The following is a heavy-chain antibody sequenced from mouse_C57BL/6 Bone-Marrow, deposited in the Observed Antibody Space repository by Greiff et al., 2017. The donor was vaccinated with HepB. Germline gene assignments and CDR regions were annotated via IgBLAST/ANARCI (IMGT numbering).Heavy chain of an antibody. D-gene: IGHD2-4*01. CDR2: IHPNSGST. CDR1: GYTFTSYW. Sequence: VQLQQPGAELVKPGASVKLSCKASGYTFTSYWMHWVKQRPGQGLEWIGMIHPNSGSTKYNEKFKSKATLTVDKSSSTAYMQLSSLTSEDSAVYDCTRRGIYDYDLYYWGQGTTLTVSS. CDR3: TRRGIYDYDLYY. J-gene: IGHJ2*01. V-gene: IGHV1-64*01.